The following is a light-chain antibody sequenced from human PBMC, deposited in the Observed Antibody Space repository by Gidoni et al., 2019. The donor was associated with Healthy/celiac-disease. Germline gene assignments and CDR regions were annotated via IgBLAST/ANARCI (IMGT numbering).Light chain of an antibody. CDR2: EGS. V-gene: IGLV2-23*01. J-gene: IGLJ2*01. Sequence: QSALTQPASVSGSPGQSITISCTGTSSDVGSYNLVSWYQQHPGKAPKLMIHEGSKRPSGVSNPFSGSKSGNTASLTISGLQAEDEADYYCCSYAGSSRVFGGGTKLTVL. CDR1: SSDVGSYNL. CDR3: CSYAGSSRV.